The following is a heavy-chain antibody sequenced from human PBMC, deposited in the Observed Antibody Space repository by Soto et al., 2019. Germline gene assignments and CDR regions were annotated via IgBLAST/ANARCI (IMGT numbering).Heavy chain of an antibody. CDR1: GFPLIIYA. CDR3: ARLYSSGWYGPGRY. CDR2: INWNGGTT. J-gene: IGHJ4*02. D-gene: IGHD6-19*01. V-gene: IGHV3-20*04. Sequence: EVQLVESGGGWDRLGGSRGPSWEPLGFPLIIYAMAWVLQAPGRGLDWVPGINWNGGTTAYPDSVKGRFTISRDNAKNTLYLQMNSLRAEGTALSYCARLYSSGWYGPGRYWGQGTLVTVSS.